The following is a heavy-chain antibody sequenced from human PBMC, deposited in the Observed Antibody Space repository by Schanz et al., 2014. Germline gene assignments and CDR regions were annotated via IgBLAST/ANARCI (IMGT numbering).Heavy chain of an antibody. J-gene: IGHJ6*02. D-gene: IGHD1-26*01. V-gene: IGHV3-11*04. CDR1: GFIFNDYY. Sequence: VQLVESGGGLVQPGGSLRLSCAASGFIFNDYYMNWIRQAPGKGLEWLSYISRDGTTSYYADSVKGRFTISRDSARNSLYLQMSSLRAEDTAVYYCVKDLQRELLRDDHYYGMDVWGQGTTVTVSS. CDR2: ISRDGTTS. CDR3: VKDLQRELLRDDHYYGMDV.